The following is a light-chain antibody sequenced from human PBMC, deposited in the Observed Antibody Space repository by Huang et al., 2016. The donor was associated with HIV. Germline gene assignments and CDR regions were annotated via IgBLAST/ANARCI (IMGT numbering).Light chain of an antibody. Sequence: EIVMTQSPATLSVSPGERATLSCRASQSVSGTFAWYQQKAGQPPRLLINDASTRAPGIPARFSGTGSGTEFTLTISSLQSEDFAVYYCQQYNDWPPQYTFGQGTKLEIK. V-gene: IGKV3-15*01. CDR2: DAS. J-gene: IGKJ2*01. CDR3: QQYNDWPPQYT. CDR1: QSVSGT.